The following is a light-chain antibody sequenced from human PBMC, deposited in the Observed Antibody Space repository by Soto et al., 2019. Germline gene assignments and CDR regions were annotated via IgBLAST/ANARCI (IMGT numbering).Light chain of an antibody. CDR1: NSNIGAGYD. J-gene: IGLJ2*01. V-gene: IGLV1-40*01. CDR3: QAYDSRLSGSVV. Sequence: QLVLTQPPSVSGAPGQRVTISCTGTNSNIGAGYDVHWYQQLPGTAPKLVIFDTTNRPSGVPDRFSGSKSGTSASLAITGLQAEDEDDYYCQAYDSRLSGSVVFGGGTKLTVL. CDR2: DTT.